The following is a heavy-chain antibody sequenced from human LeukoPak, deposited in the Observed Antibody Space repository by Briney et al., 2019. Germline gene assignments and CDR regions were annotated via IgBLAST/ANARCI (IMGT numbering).Heavy chain of an antibody. J-gene: IGHJ6*03. CDR3: AREKYYDFWSGYYYMDV. CDR2: IYYSGST. V-gene: IGHV4-59*11. D-gene: IGHD3-3*01. CDR1: VGSISSHY. Sequence: SETLSLTCTVSVGSISSHYWSWIRQPPGKGLEWSGYIYYSGSTNYNPSLKSRVTRSVDTSKIQFSLTLSSVTAAAPAVYYCAREKYYDFWSGYYYMDVWGKGTTVTVS.